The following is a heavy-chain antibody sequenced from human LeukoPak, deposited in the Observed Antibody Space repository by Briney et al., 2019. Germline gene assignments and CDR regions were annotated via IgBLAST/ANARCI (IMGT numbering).Heavy chain of an antibody. CDR2: ISYSGST. Sequence: SETLSLTCTVSGGSIRRYYWSWIRQPPGKGLEWIGYISYSGSTNYSPSLKSRVTISVDTSKNQFSLKLSSVTAADTAVYYCARHAGGTTYNYWGKGTLVTVSS. CDR1: GGSIRRYY. V-gene: IGHV4-59*08. D-gene: IGHD1-7*01. CDR3: ARHAGGTTYNY. J-gene: IGHJ4*02.